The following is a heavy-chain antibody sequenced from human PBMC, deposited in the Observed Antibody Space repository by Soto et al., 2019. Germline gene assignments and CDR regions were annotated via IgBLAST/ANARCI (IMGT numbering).Heavy chain of an antibody. CDR3: ASGRGRYFYYGMDL. V-gene: IGHV3-23*01. CDR1: GFTFSSYA. J-gene: IGHJ6*02. D-gene: IGHD1-26*01. CDR2: ISGSGDRT. Sequence: EVPLLESGGGLVQPGGSLRLSCAASGFTFSSYAITWVRQAPGKGLEWVSVISGSGDRTYYADSVKGRFTISRDNSKTMLYLQMHSLRAEDTAVYYCASGRGRYFYYGMDLWGQGTTVTVSS.